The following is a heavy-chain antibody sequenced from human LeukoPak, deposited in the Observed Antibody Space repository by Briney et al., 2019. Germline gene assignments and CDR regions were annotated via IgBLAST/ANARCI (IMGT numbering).Heavy chain of an antibody. CDR2: IYETGNT. CDR1: GASISSTNW. J-gene: IGHJ4*02. Sequence: SETLSLTCTVSGASISSTNWWSWVRQPPGKGLEWIGEIYETGNTNYNPSLKSRVTISVDKSKNQFSLKLTSVTAADTAVYYCGRLPGSIYYLDLWGQGTLVTVSS. CDR3: GRLPGSIYYLDL. D-gene: IGHD6-13*01. V-gene: IGHV4-4*02.